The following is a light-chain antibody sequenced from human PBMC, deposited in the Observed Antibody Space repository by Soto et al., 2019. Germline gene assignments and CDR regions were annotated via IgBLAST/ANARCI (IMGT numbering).Light chain of an antibody. Sequence: DIVMTQSPDTLAVSLGERATINCKSSQSVLYSSNNKDYLAWYQQKPGQPPKLLVYWASTREFGVPDRFSGSGSGTDFTLTISSLQPEDVAVYYCQQYYNSGTFGQGTKVEIK. CDR3: QQYYNSGT. V-gene: IGKV4-1*01. CDR1: QSVLYSSNNKDY. CDR2: WAS. J-gene: IGKJ1*01.